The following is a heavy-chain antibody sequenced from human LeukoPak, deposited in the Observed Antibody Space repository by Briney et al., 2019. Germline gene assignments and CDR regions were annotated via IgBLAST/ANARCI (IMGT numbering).Heavy chain of an antibody. CDR2: IYYSGST. D-gene: IGHD4-23*01. Sequence: SETLSLTCTVSGGSISSGDYYWSWIRQPPGKGLEWIGYIYYSGSTYYNPSLKSRVTISVDTSENQFSLKLSSVTAADTAVYYCARYYGGSFGYYFDYWGQGTLVTVSS. V-gene: IGHV4-30-4*01. J-gene: IGHJ4*02. CDR1: GGSISSGDYY. CDR3: ARYYGGSFGYYFDY.